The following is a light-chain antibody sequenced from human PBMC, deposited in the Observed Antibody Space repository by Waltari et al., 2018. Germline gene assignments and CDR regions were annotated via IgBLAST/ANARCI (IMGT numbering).Light chain of an antibody. CDR2: DVN. V-gene: IGLV2-23*02. J-gene: IGLJ3*02. CDR1: SSDVGTYNL. Sequence: QSALTQTATVSGSPGQSLTISCTGTSSDVGTYNLVSWYQQHPGKAPPLIIYDVNKRPSGVSNRFSGSKSGNTASLTISGLQAADEADYYCCSYAGSAISVFGGGTKVTVL. CDR3: CSYAGSAISV.